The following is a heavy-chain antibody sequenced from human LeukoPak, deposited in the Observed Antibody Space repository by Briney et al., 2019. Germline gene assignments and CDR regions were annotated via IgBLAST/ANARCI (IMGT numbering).Heavy chain of an antibody. J-gene: IGHJ4*02. Sequence: GGSLRLSCAASGFTFSSYEMNWVRQAPGKGLEWVSYISSSSSTIYYADSVKGRFTISRDNAKNSLYLQMNSLRDEDTAVYYCARDQGVGSGSYYNVPYYWGQGTLVTVSS. CDR2: ISSSSSTI. CDR3: ARDQGVGSGSYYNVPYY. CDR1: GFTFSSYE. D-gene: IGHD3-10*01. V-gene: IGHV3-48*03.